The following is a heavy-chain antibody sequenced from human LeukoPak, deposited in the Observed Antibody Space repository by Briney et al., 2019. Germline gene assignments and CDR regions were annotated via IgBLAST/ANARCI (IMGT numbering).Heavy chain of an antibody. CDR2: IIPIFGTA. J-gene: IGHJ4*02. Sequence: ASVKVSCKASGYTFTGYYMHWVRQAPGQGLEWMGGIIPIFGTANYAQKFQGRVTITADESTNTAYMELSSLRSEDTAVYYCARGPGGGVFFDYWGQGTLVTVSS. V-gene: IGHV1-69*13. D-gene: IGHD3-10*01. CDR3: ARGPGGGVFFDY. CDR1: GYTFTGYY.